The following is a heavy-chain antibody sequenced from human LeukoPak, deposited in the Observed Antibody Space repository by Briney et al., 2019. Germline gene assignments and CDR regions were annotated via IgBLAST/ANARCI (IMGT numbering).Heavy chain of an antibody. CDR3: AKACLVATTPGRGMDV. Sequence: GGSLRLSCAASGFTFSDYSMSWVRQAPGKGLEWVAAVGHNAAGTYYADSVEGRFTISRDNSRNTMYLQMNSLTAEDTAVYYCAKACLVATTPGRGMDVWGQGTTVAVSS. V-gene: IGHV3-23*01. CDR2: VGHNAAGT. J-gene: IGHJ6*02. D-gene: IGHD5-24*01. CDR1: GFTFSDYS.